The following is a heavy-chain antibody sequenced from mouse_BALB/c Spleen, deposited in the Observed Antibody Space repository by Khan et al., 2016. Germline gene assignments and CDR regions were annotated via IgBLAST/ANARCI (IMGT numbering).Heavy chain of an antibody. V-gene: IGHV14-1*02. CDR3: ARSYYGNYAWFAY. CDR2: IDPENGNT. J-gene: IGHJ3*01. Sequence: VQLQQSGAELVRPGALVKLSCKASGFNIIHYYMHWVKQRPEQGLEWIGWIDPENGNTINDPKFQGKAIITADTSSHTVYLQLTSLTSEDTSVYYCARSYYGNYAWFAYWGQGTLVTVSA. D-gene: IGHD2-10*01. CDR1: GFNIIHYY.